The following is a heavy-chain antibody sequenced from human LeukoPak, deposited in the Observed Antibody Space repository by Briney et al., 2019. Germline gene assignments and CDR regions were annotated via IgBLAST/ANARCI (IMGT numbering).Heavy chain of an antibody. V-gene: IGHV4-59*08. D-gene: IGHD6-19*01. CDR2: IYYSGST. CDR1: GGSISSYY. J-gene: IGHJ4*02. Sequence: SETLSLTCTVSGGSISSYYWSWIRQPPGKGLEWIGYIYYSGSTNYNPSLKSRVTISVDTSKNQFSLKLSSVSAADTAVYYCARHTSGSSGWIDWGQGTLVTVSS. CDR3: ARHTSGSSGWID.